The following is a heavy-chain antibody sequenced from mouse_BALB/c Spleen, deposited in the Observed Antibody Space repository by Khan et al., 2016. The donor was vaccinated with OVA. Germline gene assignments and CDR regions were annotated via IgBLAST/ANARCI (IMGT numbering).Heavy chain of an antibody. CDR2: IYPGDGDT. D-gene: IGHD2-14*01. J-gene: IGHJ2*01. Sequence: VQLQESGAELARPGASVKLSCKASGYTFTTYWMQWVKQRPGQGLAWIGTIYPGDGDTRYTQNFKDKATLTADKSSSTAYLQLSSLASEDSAVYYCASYRYDYFDYWGQGTTLTVSS. V-gene: IGHV1-87*01. CDR3: ASYRYDYFDY. CDR1: GYTFTTYW.